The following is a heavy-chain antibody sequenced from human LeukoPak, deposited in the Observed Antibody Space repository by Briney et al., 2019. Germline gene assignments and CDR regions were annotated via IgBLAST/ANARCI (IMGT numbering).Heavy chain of an antibody. Sequence: PSETLSLTCTVSGGSISSYYWSWIRQPPGKGLEWIGEINHSGSTNYNPSLKSRVTISVDTSKNQFSLKLSSVTAADTAVYYCARSGYSGYDQGSNWFDPWGQGTLVTVSS. CDR3: ARSGYSGYDQGSNWFDP. CDR1: GGSISSYY. D-gene: IGHD5-12*01. V-gene: IGHV4-34*01. CDR2: INHSGST. J-gene: IGHJ5*02.